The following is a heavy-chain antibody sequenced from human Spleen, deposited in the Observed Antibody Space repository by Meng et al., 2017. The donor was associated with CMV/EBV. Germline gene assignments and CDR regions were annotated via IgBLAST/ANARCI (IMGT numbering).Heavy chain of an antibody. CDR1: GFTFSSYE. CDR2: ISSSGSTI. V-gene: IGHV3-48*03. CDR3: AKDLFVGTGWGYYYAMDV. D-gene: IGHD3/OR15-3a*01. J-gene: IGHJ6*02. Sequence: GESLKISCAASGFTFSSYEMNWVRQAPGKGLEWVSYISSSGSTIYYADSVKGRFTISRDNSKNTLYLQMNSLRAEDTAVYSCAKDLFVGTGWGYYYAMDVWGQGTTVTVSS.